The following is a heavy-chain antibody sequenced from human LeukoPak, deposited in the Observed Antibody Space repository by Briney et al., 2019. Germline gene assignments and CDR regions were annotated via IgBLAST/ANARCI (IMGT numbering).Heavy chain of an antibody. CDR2: IKSKTDGGTV. D-gene: IGHD4-17*01. Sequence: GGSLRLSCAASGLTFRNAWMSWVRQAPGKGLEWVGRIKSKTDGGTVDYAPPVKGRFTISRDDSRNTLSLEMNFLKIEDTAVYYCTTDPGDYEIYWGQGTLVTVSS. CDR1: GLTFRNAW. V-gene: IGHV3-15*01. J-gene: IGHJ4*02. CDR3: TTDPGDYEIY.